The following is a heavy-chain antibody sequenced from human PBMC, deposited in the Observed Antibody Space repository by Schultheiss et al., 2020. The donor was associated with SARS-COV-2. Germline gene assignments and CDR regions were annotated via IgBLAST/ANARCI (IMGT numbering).Heavy chain of an antibody. CDR1: GFTFSSYG. J-gene: IGHJ4*02. Sequence: GGSLRLSCAASGFTFSSYGMHWVRQAPGKGLEWVAVISYDGSNKYYADSVKGRFTISRDNSKNTLYLQMNSLRAEDTAVYYCAKDLASVVVAATHPDYWGQGTLVTVSS. CDR3: AKDLASVVVAATHPDY. V-gene: IGHV3-30*18. D-gene: IGHD2-15*01. CDR2: ISYDGSNK.